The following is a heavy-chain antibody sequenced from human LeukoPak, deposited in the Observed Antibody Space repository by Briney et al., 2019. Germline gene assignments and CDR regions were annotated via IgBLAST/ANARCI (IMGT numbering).Heavy chain of an antibody. CDR3: ARTYSSSGHFDY. V-gene: IGHV3-21*01. Sequence: AGGSLRLSCAASGFTFSSYSMNWVRQAPGKGLEWVSSISSSSSYIYYADSVKGRFTISRDNAKNSLYLQMNSLRAEDTAVYYCARTYSSSGHFDYWGQGTLVTVSS. CDR1: GFTFSSYS. J-gene: IGHJ4*02. D-gene: IGHD6-6*01. CDR2: ISSSSSYI.